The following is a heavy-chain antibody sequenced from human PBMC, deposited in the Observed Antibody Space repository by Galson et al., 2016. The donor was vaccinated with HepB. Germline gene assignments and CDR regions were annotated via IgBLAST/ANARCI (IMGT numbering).Heavy chain of an antibody. CDR1: GDTFNHYA. J-gene: IGHJ5*02. V-gene: IGHV1-69*06. D-gene: IGHD1-26*01. CDR2: VIPVFASA. Sequence: SVKVSCKASGDTFNHYAISWVRQAPGQGLEWMGVVIPVFASANYPQKFLDRVTITADKSTTTAYMELSSLTSEDTAVYYCARDLGAGAGWFDPWGQGTLVTVSS. CDR3: ARDLGAGAGWFDP.